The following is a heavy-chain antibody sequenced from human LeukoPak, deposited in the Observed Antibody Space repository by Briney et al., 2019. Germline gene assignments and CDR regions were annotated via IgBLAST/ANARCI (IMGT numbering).Heavy chain of an antibody. CDR1: GGTFSSYA. CDR3: ATYSSSWYGSKYFQH. Sequence: GASVKVSCKASGGTFSSYAISWVRLAPGQGLEWMGGIIPIFGTANYAQKFQGRVTITADKSTSTAYMELSSLRSEDTAVYYCATYSSSWYGSKYFQHWGQGTLVTVSS. V-gene: IGHV1-69*06. D-gene: IGHD6-13*01. CDR2: IIPIFGTA. J-gene: IGHJ1*01.